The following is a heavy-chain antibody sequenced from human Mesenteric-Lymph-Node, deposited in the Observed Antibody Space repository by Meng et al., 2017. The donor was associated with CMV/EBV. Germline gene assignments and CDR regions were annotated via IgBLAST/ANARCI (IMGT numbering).Heavy chain of an antibody. CDR1: EFSLSNFG. D-gene: IGHD3-22*01. CDR2: ISHDGTNK. J-gene: IGHJ6*02. CDR3: AKWYAQNYYDLYYYAMDV. Sequence: GGSLRLSCTASEFSLSNFGVHWVRQAPGKGLEWVAVISHDGTNKYYADSVKGRFTISRDNSENTVFLQMNSLRAEDTAVYYCAKWYAQNYYDLYYYAMDVWGQGTTVTVSS. V-gene: IGHV3-30*18.